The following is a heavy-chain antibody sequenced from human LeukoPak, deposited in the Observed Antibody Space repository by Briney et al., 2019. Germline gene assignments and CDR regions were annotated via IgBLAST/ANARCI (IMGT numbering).Heavy chain of an antibody. D-gene: IGHD2-15*01. Sequence: GGSLRLSCAASGFTFSNAWMSWVRQAPGKGLEWVSSISSSGSYRYYADSVKGRFTISRDNANKSLYLQMNSLRAEDTAVYYCAKCSGGSYYHSDDYWGQGTLVTVSS. CDR1: GFTFSNAW. CDR3: AKCSGGSYYHSDDY. J-gene: IGHJ4*02. CDR2: ISSSGSYR. V-gene: IGHV3-21*01.